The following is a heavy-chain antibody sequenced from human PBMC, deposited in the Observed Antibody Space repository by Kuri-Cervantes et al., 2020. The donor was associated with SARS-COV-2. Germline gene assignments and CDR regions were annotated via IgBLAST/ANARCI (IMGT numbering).Heavy chain of an antibody. Sequence: ASVKVSCKASGYTFTGYYMHWVRQAPGQGLEWMGWINPNSGGTNYAQKFQGRVTMTGDTSISTAYMELSRLRADDTAVYYCASSCSSTSCFRPQGKNFDYWGQGTLVTVSS. D-gene: IGHD2-2*01. CDR3: ASSCSSTSCFRPQGKNFDY. J-gene: IGHJ4*02. CDR1: GYTFTGYY. V-gene: IGHV1-2*02. CDR2: INPNSGGT.